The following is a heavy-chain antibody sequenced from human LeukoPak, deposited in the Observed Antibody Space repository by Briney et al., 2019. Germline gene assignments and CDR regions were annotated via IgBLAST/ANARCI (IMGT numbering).Heavy chain of an antibody. CDR1: GSTFSSYA. D-gene: IGHD3-22*01. Sequence: GSLRLSCAASGSTFSSYAMSWVRQAPGKGLEWIGSVYYTGSTYYNPSLKSRVTISVDTSKNQFSLKMNSVTAADTAVYYCASLQSHYDSSKGFDYWGQGTLVTVSS. J-gene: IGHJ4*02. CDR2: VYYTGST. CDR3: ASLQSHYDSSKGFDY. V-gene: IGHV4-39*01.